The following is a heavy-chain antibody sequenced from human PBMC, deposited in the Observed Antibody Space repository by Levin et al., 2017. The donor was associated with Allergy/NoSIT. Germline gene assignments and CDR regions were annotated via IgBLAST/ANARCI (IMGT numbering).Heavy chain of an antibody. CDR3: ARAKRGTYPHDAFDI. D-gene: IGHD1-26*01. J-gene: IGHJ3*02. CDR1: GYTFTSYH. Sequence: ASVKVSCKASGYTFTSYHLHWVRQAPGQGLEWMGVINPSSGTTDYAQKLQGRVTMTRDTSTSTVYLELGSLRSEDTAVYYCARAKRGTYPHDAFDIWGQGTMVTVSS. CDR2: INPSSGTT. V-gene: IGHV1-46*04.